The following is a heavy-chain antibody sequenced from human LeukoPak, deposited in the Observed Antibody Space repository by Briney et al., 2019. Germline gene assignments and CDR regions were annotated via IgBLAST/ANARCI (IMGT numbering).Heavy chain of an antibody. CDR2: IIPIFGTA. CDR3: ARSEGSSWYNWFDP. Sequence: SVKVSCKASGGTFSSYAISWVRQAPGQGLEWMGGIIPIFGTANYAQKFQGRVTITRDTSASTAYMELSSLRSDDTAVYYCARSEGSSWYNWFDPWGQGTLVTVSS. D-gene: IGHD6-13*01. J-gene: IGHJ5*02. V-gene: IGHV1-69*05. CDR1: GGTFSSYA.